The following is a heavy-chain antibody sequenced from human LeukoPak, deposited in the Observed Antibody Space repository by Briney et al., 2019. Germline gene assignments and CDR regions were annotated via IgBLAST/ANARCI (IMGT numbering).Heavy chain of an antibody. CDR2: INPSGGST. CDR1: GYTFTIYY. CDR3: ARDREMATIRSRGYYYYYMDV. V-gene: IGHV1-46*01. Sequence: ASVTVSCMPSGYTFTIYYMHWVRQAPGQGLEWLGIINPSGGSTSYTQKFQGRVTMTRDTSTSTVYMELSSLRSEDTAVYYCARDREMATIRSRGYYYYYMDVWGKGTTVTVSS. J-gene: IGHJ6*03. D-gene: IGHD5-24*01.